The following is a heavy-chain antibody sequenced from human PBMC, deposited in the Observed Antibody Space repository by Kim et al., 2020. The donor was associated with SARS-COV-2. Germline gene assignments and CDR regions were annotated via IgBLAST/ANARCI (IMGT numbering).Heavy chain of an antibody. Sequence: SVKSRITINPDTSKNQFSLQLNSVTPEDTAVYYCARDRSSSYYYYYYMDVWGKGTTVTVSS. CDR3: ARDRSSSYYYYYYMDV. D-gene: IGHD6-6*01. J-gene: IGHJ6*03. V-gene: IGHV6-1*01.